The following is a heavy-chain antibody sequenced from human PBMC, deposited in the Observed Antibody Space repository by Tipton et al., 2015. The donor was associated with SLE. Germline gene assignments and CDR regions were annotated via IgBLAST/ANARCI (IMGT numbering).Heavy chain of an antibody. D-gene: IGHD6-6*01. CDR1: GGSISSYY. CDR2: IYTSGST. Sequence: TLSLTCTVSGGSISSYYWSWIRQPPGKGLEWIGYIYTSGSTNYNPSLKSRVTISVDTSKNQLSLKLSSVTAADTAVYYCARQKQLGGYYFDYWGQGTLVTVSS. J-gene: IGHJ4*02. CDR3: ARQKQLGGYYFDY. V-gene: IGHV4-4*09.